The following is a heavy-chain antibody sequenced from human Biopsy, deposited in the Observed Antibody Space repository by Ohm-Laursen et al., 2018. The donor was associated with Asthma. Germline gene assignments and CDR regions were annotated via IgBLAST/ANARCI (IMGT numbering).Heavy chain of an antibody. CDR1: GGTFSNFA. CDR2: ITTVFGTT. Sequence: ASVKVSCKAPGGTFSNFAISWVRQAPGQGLEWLGGITTVFGTTNYAQKFQGRVTITADESTSTAYMEVTSLRSEDTAIYYRARCQVGYSSGWSLLLKKIYYSGMDVWGQGTAVTVSS. CDR3: ARCQVGYSSGWSLLLKKIYYSGMDV. D-gene: IGHD6-19*01. V-gene: IGHV1-69*13. J-gene: IGHJ6*02.